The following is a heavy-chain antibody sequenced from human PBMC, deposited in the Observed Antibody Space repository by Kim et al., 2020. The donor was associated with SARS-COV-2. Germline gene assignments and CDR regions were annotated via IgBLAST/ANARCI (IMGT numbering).Heavy chain of an antibody. Sequence: GGSLRLSCVASAFTFNTYAMSWVRQAPGKGLEWVSSIYSDSSGTFYADSVKGRFTISRDNSKSTLYLQMNSLTADDTALYYCAKAGLDGHFYFGYF. J-gene: IGHJ4*01. D-gene: IGHD3-3*01. CDR2: IYSDSSGT. CDR3: AKAGLDGHFYFGYF. V-gene: IGHV3-23*03. CDR1: AFTFNTYA.